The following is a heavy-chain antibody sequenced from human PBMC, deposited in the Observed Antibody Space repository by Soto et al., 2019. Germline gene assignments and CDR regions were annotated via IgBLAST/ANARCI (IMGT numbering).Heavy chain of an antibody. D-gene: IGHD6-19*01. CDR1: GFSFSIYY. V-gene: IGHV3-11*01. J-gene: IGHJ3*01. Sequence: QVQLVETGGGLVKPGGSLRLSCAASGFSFSIYYMTWIRQVPGRGLECISYINNRGDAIYYADSVKGRFPISRDDAQSSLFLQMHTLRAEDTAVYYCARDRAGTRTFPHNTFELWGQGTRVTVAS. CDR2: INNRGDAI. CDR3: ARDRAGTRTFPHNTFEL.